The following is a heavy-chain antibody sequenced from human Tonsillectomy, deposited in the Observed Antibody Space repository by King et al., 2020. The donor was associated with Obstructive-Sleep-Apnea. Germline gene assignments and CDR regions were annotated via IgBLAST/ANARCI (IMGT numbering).Heavy chain of an antibody. Sequence: VQLVESGGGLVQPGGSRRLSCAASGFTFSSYSMNGVRQAPGKGLEWVSYISSSSITIYYADSVKGRLTISRDNAKNSLYLQMNSLRAEDTGVYYCARHPKLSGMDVWGQGTTVTVSS. CDR3: ARHPKLSGMDV. J-gene: IGHJ6*02. D-gene: IGHD4-23*01. V-gene: IGHV3-48*04. CDR2: ISSSSITI. CDR1: GFTFSSYS.